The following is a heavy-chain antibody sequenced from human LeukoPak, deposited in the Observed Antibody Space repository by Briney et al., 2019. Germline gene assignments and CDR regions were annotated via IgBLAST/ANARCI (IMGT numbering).Heavy chain of an antibody. Sequence: GGSLRLSCAASGFTFSSYAMSWVRQAPGQGLEWVSAISGSGGSTYYADSVKGRFTISRDNSKNTLYLQMNSLRAEDTAVYYCAKGRNYYDSSGYYDYWGQGTLVTVSS. CDR2: ISGSGGST. CDR3: AKGRNYYDSSGYYDY. J-gene: IGHJ4*02. D-gene: IGHD3-22*01. CDR1: GFTFSSYA. V-gene: IGHV3-23*01.